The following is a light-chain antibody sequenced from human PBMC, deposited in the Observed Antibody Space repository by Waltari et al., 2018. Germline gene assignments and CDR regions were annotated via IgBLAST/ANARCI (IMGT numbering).Light chain of an antibody. CDR1: QSIGRS. V-gene: IGKV3-20*01. CDR3: QKYERLPAT. J-gene: IGKJ1*01. Sequence: EIVLTQSPGTLSLSLGDRATLSCRASQSIGRSVVWYQQRPGQAPRLLIYDVSRRATGIPERFSCSGYGTDFSLTISRLEPEDFTVDYCQKYERLPATFGQGTTVEIK. CDR2: DVS.